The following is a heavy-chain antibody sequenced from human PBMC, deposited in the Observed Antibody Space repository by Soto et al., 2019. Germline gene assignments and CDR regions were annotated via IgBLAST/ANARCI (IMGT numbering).Heavy chain of an antibody. V-gene: IGHV3-33*01. D-gene: IGHD2-15*01. CDR1: GFTFSSYG. CDR3: ARDSRDGYSGGFDY. Sequence: QVQLVESGGGVVQPGRSLRLSCAASGFTFSSYGMHWVRQAPGKGLKWVAVIWYDGSNKYYADSVKGRFTISRDNSKNTLYLQMNSLRAEDTAVYYCARDSRDGYSGGFDYWGQGTLVTVSS. J-gene: IGHJ4*02. CDR2: IWYDGSNK.